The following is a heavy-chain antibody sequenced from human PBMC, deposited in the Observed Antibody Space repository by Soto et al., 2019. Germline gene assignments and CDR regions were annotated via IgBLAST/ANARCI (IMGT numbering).Heavy chain of an antibody. CDR1: GGTFSSYA. J-gene: IGHJ6*02. D-gene: IGHD3-10*01. V-gene: IGHV1-69*12. CDR3: AREGGSGNYRYYTMDV. Sequence: QVQLVQSGAEVKKPGSSVKVSCKASGGTFSSYAISWVRQAPGQGLEWMGGIIPIFGTENYAQKFQGRVTITADESTRTAYMELSRLRSEDTAVYYCAREGGSGNYRYYTMDVWGQGTTVTVSS. CDR2: IIPIFGTE.